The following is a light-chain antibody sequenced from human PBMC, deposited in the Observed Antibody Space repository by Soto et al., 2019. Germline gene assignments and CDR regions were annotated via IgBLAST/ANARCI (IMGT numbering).Light chain of an antibody. J-gene: IGLJ1*01. CDR3: SSYRSSSTLNV. CDR2: DVS. V-gene: IGLV2-14*01. CDR1: SSDVGGYNY. Sequence: QSVLTQPASVSGSPGQSITISCTGTSSDVGGYNYVSWYQQHPGKAPKLMIYDVSKRPSGVSNRFSGSKSGNTASLTISGLQAEYEADYYCSSYRSSSTLNVFGTGTKVTVL.